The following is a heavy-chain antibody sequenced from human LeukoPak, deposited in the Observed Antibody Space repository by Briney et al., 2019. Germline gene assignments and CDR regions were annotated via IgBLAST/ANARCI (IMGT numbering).Heavy chain of an antibody. D-gene: IGHD2-15*01. CDR2: IKPDGSGI. CDR3: ARASGYCSGGSCFPPDY. J-gene: IGHJ4*02. CDR1: GFTFSSYW. Sequence: PEGSLKLSCEASGFTFSSYWMTWVRQAPGQGLEWMTYIKPDGSGIYYVDSVQGRFTISRDNANNSLYMEMNSLRAEDTAVYYCARASGYCSGGSCFPPDYWGQGTLVTVSS. V-gene: IGHV3-7*05.